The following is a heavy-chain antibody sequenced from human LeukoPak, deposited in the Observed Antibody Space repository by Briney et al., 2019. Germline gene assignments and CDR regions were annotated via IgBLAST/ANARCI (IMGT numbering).Heavy chain of an antibody. CDR2: INWNGGST. Sequence: GTGGSLRLSCAASGFTFDDYGLSWVRQAPGKGLEWVSTINWNGGSTGYADSVKGRFTISRDNAKNSLYLQMNSLRGEDTALYYCARVSDISVAAYFDYWGQGTLVTVSS. CDR3: ARVSDISVAAYFDY. J-gene: IGHJ4*02. D-gene: IGHD6-19*01. V-gene: IGHV3-20*04. CDR1: GFTFDDYG.